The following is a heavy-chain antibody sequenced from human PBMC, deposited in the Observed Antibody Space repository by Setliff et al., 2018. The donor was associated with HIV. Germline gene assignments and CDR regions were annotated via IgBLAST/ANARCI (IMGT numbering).Heavy chain of an antibody. D-gene: IGHD3-3*01. J-gene: IGHJ1*01. CDR3: ARVNGYYDFWSGPAGYFQP. CDR1: GASISGSDYY. Sequence: SETLSLTCSVFGASISGSDYYWGWIRQLPEKGLEWIGSIYYSGSAYHSPSLKSRGAMSVDTSKNQFSLRLSSVTAADTAVYYCARVNGYYDFWSGPAGYFQPWGQGTLVTVSS. CDR2: IYYSGSA. V-gene: IGHV4-39*01.